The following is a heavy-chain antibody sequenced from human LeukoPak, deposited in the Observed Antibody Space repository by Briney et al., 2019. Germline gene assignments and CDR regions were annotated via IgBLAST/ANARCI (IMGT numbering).Heavy chain of an antibody. CDR3: ARRVYCRSTSCYDVYYYYGMDV. Sequence: SETLSLTCTVSGGSISSSSYYWGWIRQPPGKGLEWIGSIYYSGSTYYNPSLKSRVTISVDTSKNQFSLKLSSVTAADTAVYYCARRVYCRSTSCYDVYYYYGMDVWGQGTTVTVSS. D-gene: IGHD2-2*01. J-gene: IGHJ6*02. CDR2: IYYSGST. V-gene: IGHV4-39*01. CDR1: GGSISSSSYY.